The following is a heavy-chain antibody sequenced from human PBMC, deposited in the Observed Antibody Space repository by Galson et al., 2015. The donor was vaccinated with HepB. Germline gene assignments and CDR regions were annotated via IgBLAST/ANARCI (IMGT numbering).Heavy chain of an antibody. CDR1: GYSFTTYA. CDR2: ITADNGNT. CDR3: ARGFWSGYCFDY. V-gene: IGHV1-3*01. J-gene: IGHJ4*02. D-gene: IGHD3-3*01. Sequence: SVKVSCKASGYSFTTYAIHWVRQAPGQPPEWMGWITADNGNTKYSQKFQSRVTITRDTSANTAYMELTSLGSGDTAVYYCARGFWSGYCFDYWGQGTLVTVSS.